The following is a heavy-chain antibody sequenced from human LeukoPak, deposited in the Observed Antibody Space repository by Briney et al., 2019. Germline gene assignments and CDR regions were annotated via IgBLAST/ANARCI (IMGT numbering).Heavy chain of an antibody. CDR3: AKVGYYYGFGYMDV. V-gene: IGHV3-33*06. Sequence: GGSLRLSCAASGFTFSSYGMHWVRQAPGKGLEWVAVIWYDGSNKYYADSVKGRFTISRDNSKNTLYLQMNSLRAEDTDADFCAKVGYYYGFGYMDVWGKGTTVTVSS. J-gene: IGHJ6*03. CDR1: GFTFSSYG. D-gene: IGHD3-10*01. CDR2: IWYDGSNK.